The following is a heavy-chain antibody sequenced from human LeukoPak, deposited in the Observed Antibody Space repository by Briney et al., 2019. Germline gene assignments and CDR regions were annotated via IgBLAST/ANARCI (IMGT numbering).Heavy chain of an antibody. J-gene: IGHJ5*02. CDR2: IYSGGST. CDR3: ARNWFDP. V-gene: IGHV3-53*05. CDR1: GFTVSSDY. Sequence: SGGSLRLSCAASGFTVSSDYMSWVRQAPGKGLEWVSVIYSGGSTYYADSVKGRFTISRDKSKNTVYLQINSLRFEDTAMYYCARNWFDPWGQGTLVTVSS.